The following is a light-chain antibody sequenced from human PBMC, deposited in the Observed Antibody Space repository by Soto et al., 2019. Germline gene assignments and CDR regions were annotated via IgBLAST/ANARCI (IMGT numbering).Light chain of an antibody. CDR1: QSVSSN. Sequence: EIVMTQSPATLSASPGERATLSCRASQSVSSNLAWYQQKPGQAPRLLIHGASTRATGIPARFSGSGSGTEFTLTISSLQSEDVAVYYCQQYNNWWTFGQGTKVEIK. V-gene: IGKV3-15*01. CDR3: QQYNNWWT. J-gene: IGKJ1*01. CDR2: GAS.